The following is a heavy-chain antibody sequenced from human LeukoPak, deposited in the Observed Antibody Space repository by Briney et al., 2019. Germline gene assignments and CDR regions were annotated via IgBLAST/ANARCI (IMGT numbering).Heavy chain of an antibody. V-gene: IGHV3-48*03. CDR1: GFTFSSYE. Sequence: GGSLRLSCAASGFTFSSYEMNWFRQAPGKGLEWVSYISSSGSTIYYADSVKGRFTISRDNAKNSLYLQMNSLRAEDTAVYYCARMLIVVVPAAKGYYYYGMDVWGQGTTVTVSS. J-gene: IGHJ6*02. CDR2: ISSSGSTI. CDR3: ARMLIVVVPAAKGYYYYGMDV. D-gene: IGHD2-2*01.